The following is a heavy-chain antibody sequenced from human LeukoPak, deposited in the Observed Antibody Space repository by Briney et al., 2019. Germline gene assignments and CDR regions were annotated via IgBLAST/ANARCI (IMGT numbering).Heavy chain of an antibody. D-gene: IGHD6-13*01. CDR2: ISYDGSNK. V-gene: IGHV3-30-3*01. CDR3: AREGSSWYFDY. J-gene: IGHJ4*02. CDR1: GFTFSSYA. Sequence: GRSLRLSCAASGFTFSSYAMHWVRQAPGKGLEWVAVISYDGSNKYYADSVKGRFTISRDNSKNTLYLQMNSLRAEDTAVYYCAREGSSWYFDYWGQGTPVTVSS.